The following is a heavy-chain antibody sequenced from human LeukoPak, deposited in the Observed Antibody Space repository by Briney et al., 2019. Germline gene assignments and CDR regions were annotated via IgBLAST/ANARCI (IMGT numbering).Heavy chain of an antibody. V-gene: IGHV4-59*01. D-gene: IGHD3-10*01. CDR3: ARGPNYASGSYDNEVFDN. CDR2: IYYSGST. J-gene: IGHJ4*02. Sequence: SETLSLTCTVSGGSISSYYWSWIRQPPGKGLEWIGYIYYSGSTNYNPSLKSRVTISVDTSKNQFSLKLSSVTPADTAVYYCARGPNYASGSYDNEVFDNRGQGTLVIVSS. CDR1: GGSISSYY.